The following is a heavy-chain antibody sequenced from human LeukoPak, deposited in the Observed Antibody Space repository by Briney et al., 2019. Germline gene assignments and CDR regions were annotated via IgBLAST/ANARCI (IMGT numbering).Heavy chain of an antibody. CDR1: GYTFTGYY. V-gene: IGHV1-2*02. J-gene: IGHJ4*02. D-gene: IGHD6-13*01. CDR3: AREKAAADPYHFDY. Sequence: GASVKVSCKASGYTFTGYYMHWVRQAPGQGLQGMGWINPNSGGTNYAQKFQDRVTMTRDTSISTAYMELSRLRSDDTAVYYCAREKAAADPYHFDYWGQGTLVTVSS. CDR2: INPNSGGT.